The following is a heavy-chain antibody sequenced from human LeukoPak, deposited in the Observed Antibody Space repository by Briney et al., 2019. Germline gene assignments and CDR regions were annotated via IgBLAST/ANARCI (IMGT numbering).Heavy chain of an antibody. D-gene: IGHD5/OR15-5a*01. Sequence: RPSETLSLTCTVSGGSITSNIYYLGWIRQPPGKGLEWIGSLYYTGSTYYNPPLKSRVTISVDTSKNQVSLKLTSVTAADTAVYYCARAPDIMYAFDIWGQGTMVTVSS. J-gene: IGHJ3*02. V-gene: IGHV4-39*01. CDR1: GGSITSNIYY. CDR2: LYYTGST. CDR3: ARAPDIMYAFDI.